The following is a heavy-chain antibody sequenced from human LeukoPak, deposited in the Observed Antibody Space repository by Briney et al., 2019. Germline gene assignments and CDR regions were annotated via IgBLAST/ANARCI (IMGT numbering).Heavy chain of an antibody. Sequence: GGSLRLSCAASGFTFSSYWMSWVRQAPGKGLEWVANIKRDGSEKYYVDSVKGRFTISRDNAKNSLYLQMNSLRAEDTAVYYCARDDHDNSQGKRFDPWGQGTLVTVSS. CDR2: IKRDGSEK. CDR1: GFTFSSYW. V-gene: IGHV3-7*01. J-gene: IGHJ5*02. D-gene: IGHD4-23*01. CDR3: ARDDHDNSQGKRFDP.